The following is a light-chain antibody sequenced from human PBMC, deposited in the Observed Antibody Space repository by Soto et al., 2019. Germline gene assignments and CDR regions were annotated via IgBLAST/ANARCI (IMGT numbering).Light chain of an antibody. CDR2: GTS. CDR3: QQYGSSPPWT. V-gene: IGKV3-20*01. CDR1: ERIYSAY. Sequence: ELVLTQSPGTLSLSRGERATLSCRASERIYSAYLGWYQQKPGQAPRLLIYGTSSRATGIPDRFSGSGSGPDFTLTISRLEPEDFAVYYCQQYGSSPPWTFGQGTKVDIK. J-gene: IGKJ1*01.